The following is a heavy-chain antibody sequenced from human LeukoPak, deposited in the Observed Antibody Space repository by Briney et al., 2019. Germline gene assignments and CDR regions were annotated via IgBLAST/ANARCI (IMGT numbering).Heavy chain of an antibody. V-gene: IGHV3-23*01. CDR2: ISESGGTT. J-gene: IGHJ1*01. CDR1: GFTFSSYA. Sequence: GGSLRLSCAASGFTFSSYAMCWVRQPRGKGLEWLPGISESGGTTYYADSVKGRLTISRDNSKNTLYLQMNSLRDEDTALYYCVKDHRGSLENFQHWGQGTLVTVFS. CDR3: VKDHRGSLENFQH.